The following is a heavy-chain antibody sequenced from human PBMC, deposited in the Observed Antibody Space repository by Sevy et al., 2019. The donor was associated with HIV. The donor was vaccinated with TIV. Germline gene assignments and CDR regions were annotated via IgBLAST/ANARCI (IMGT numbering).Heavy chain of an antibody. J-gene: IGHJ4*02. CDR1: GFTFSSYG. CDR2: IRYDGSNK. D-gene: IGHD5-12*01. Sequence: GGSLRLSCAASGFTFSSYGMHWVRQAPGKGLEWVAFIRYDGSNKYYADSGKDRFTISRDNSKKKLYLQMNSLRAEDTAVYYCANGYGYNSLAFGYWGQGTLVTVSS. CDR3: ANGYGYNSLAFGY. V-gene: IGHV3-30*02.